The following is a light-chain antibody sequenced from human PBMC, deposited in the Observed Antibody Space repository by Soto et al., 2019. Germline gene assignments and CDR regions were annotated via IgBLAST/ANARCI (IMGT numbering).Light chain of an antibody. Sequence: EIVLTQSPGTLSLSPGERATLSCRASQSVSSSYLAWYQQKLGQAPRLLIYGASSRATGIPDRFSGSGSGTDFTLTISRLEPEDFAVYYCQQYGSSPQTCGQGTKVEIK. CDR2: GAS. CDR3: QQYGSSPQT. V-gene: IGKV3-20*01. CDR1: QSVSSSY. J-gene: IGKJ1*01.